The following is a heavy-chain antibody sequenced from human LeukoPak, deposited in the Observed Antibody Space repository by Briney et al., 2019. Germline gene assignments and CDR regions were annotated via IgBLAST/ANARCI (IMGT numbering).Heavy chain of an antibody. CDR1: KFTFSTYN. V-gene: IGHV3-48*01. D-gene: IGHD3-10*01. Sequence: GGSLRLSCTASKFTFSTYNLNWVCQAPGKGLEWISYISSGSNTIYYADSVKGRFTISRDNAKSSLYLQMNSLRAEDTAVYYCARAGLMVRGVYNWFDPWGQGTLVTVSS. J-gene: IGHJ5*02. CDR3: ARAGLMVRGVYNWFDP. CDR2: ISSGSNTI.